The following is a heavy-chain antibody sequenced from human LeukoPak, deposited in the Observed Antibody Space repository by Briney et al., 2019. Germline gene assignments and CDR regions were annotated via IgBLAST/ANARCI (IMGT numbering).Heavy chain of an antibody. Sequence: GGSLRLSCAASGFTFSIYAMSWVRQAAGEGLEWVSVLAAGDDSTFYSDSVKGRFTISRDTSKNTLYLQMNHLGAEDTAVYYCAKVDKLSGSGTFHFDYWGQGTLVTVSS. V-gene: IGHV3-23*01. CDR2: LAAGDDST. J-gene: IGHJ4*02. CDR3: AKVDKLSGSGTFHFDY. CDR1: GFTFSIYA. D-gene: IGHD3-10*01.